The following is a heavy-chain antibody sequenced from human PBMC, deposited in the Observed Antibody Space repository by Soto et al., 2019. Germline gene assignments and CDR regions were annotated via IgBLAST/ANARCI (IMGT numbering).Heavy chain of an antibody. J-gene: IGHJ4*02. CDR3: AHRPAVEQLEYYFDY. D-gene: IGHD6-6*01. CDR1: GGSISSSNW. V-gene: IGHV4-4*02. CDR2: IYHSGST. Sequence: SETLSLTCAVSGGSISSSNWWSWVRRPPGKGLEWSGEIYHSGSTNYNPSLKSRVTISVDKSKNQFSLKLSSVTAAETAVYYCAHRPAVEQLEYYFDYWGQGTLVTVSS.